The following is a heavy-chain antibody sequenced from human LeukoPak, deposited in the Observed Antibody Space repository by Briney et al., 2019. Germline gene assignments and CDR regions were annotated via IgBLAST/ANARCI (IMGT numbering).Heavy chain of an antibody. J-gene: IGHJ4*02. CDR3: ARAKIAAAGIFDY. Sequence: GSLRLSCAASGFTFSSYGMHWVRQAPGKGLEWVAVIWYDGSNKYYADSVKGRFTISRDNSKNTLYLQMNSLRAEDTAVYYCARAKIAAAGIFDYWGQGTLVTVSS. D-gene: IGHD6-13*01. CDR2: IWYDGSNK. CDR1: GFTFSSYG. V-gene: IGHV3-33*01.